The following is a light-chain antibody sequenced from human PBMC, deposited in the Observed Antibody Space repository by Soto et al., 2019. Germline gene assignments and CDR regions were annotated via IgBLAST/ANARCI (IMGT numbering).Light chain of an antibody. Sequence: QSVLTQPPSASGTPGQRVTISCSGSSSNIGSNYVYWYQQLPGTAPKLLIYSNNQRPSGVPDRFSGSKSGTSASLAISGLRSEDEADYYCAAWDDSLSGSFVFGGGTQLTVL. J-gene: IGLJ2*01. CDR1: SSNIGSNY. CDR2: SNN. CDR3: AAWDDSLSGSFV. V-gene: IGLV1-47*02.